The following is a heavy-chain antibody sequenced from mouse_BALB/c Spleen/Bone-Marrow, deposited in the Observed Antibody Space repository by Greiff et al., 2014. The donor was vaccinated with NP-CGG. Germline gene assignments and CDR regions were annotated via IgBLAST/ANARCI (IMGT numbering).Heavy chain of an antibody. CDR2: VNPNKGGT. D-gene: IGHD6-2*01. J-gene: IGHJ4*01. CDR3: ARVEGLYYGMDY. Sequence: VQLQQSGPDLVEPGASVKISCKASGYSFTGYYMHWVKQSHGKSLEWIGRVNPNKGGTSYNQKFKGKAIITVDKSSSTAYMELRSLTSEDSAVYYCARVEGLYYGMDYWGQGTSVTVSS. V-gene: IGHV1-26*01. CDR1: GYSFTGYY.